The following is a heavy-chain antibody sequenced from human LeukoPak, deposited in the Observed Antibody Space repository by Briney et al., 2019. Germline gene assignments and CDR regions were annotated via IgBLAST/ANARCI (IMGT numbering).Heavy chain of an antibody. D-gene: IGHD2-21*02. Sequence: SETLSLTCTVSGGSISSYYWSWIRQPAGKGLEWICRIYASGNTNYNPSLKSRVTMSVDTSKNLFALKLSSVTAADTAVYYCARQGVATAIDYWGQGTLVTVSS. J-gene: IGHJ4*02. CDR1: GGSISSYY. CDR2: IYASGNT. CDR3: ARQGVATAIDY. V-gene: IGHV4-4*07.